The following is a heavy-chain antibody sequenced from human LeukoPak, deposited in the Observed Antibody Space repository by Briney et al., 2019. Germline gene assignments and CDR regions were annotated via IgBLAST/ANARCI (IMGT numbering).Heavy chain of an antibody. J-gene: IGHJ4*02. D-gene: IGHD6-19*01. CDR3: ATQLLTVAGTDNYFDY. CDR1: GYSFTSYW. V-gene: IGHV5-51*01. Sequence: GESLKISCKGSGYSFTSYWIGWVRQMPGKGLEWMGIIYPGDSDTRYSPSFQGQVTISADKSISTAYLQWSSLKASDTAMYYCATQLLTVAGTDNYFDYWGQGTLVTVSS. CDR2: IYPGDSDT.